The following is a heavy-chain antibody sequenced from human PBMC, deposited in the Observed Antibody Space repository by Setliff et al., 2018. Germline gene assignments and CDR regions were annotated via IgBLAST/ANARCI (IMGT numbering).Heavy chain of an antibody. J-gene: IGHJ4*02. CDR2: LIPMIGRV. CDR1: GDTFSKHG. V-gene: IGHV1-69*10. CDR3: VRTVVPGYYFDS. D-gene: IGHD3-10*01. Sequence: SVKVSCKASGDTFSKHGIGWVRQAPGQGLEWMGGLIPMIGRVNYAQRFQGRVSMTADKFTNTAYMELNSLKTEDAAVYFCVRTVVPGYYFDSWGQGTLVTVSS.